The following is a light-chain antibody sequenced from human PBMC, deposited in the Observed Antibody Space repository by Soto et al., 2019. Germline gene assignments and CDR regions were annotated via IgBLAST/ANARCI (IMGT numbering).Light chain of an antibody. CDR1: SSNIGSNI. J-gene: IGLJ3*02. Sequence: QSVVTQPPSASGTPGQRVTISCSGSSSNIGSNIVNWYQQLPGAAPKLLIYNNNQRPSGVPDRFSGSKSGTSASLAISGHQSEDEADYYCAAWDDSLNGVMFGGGTKLTVL. CDR2: NNN. V-gene: IGLV1-44*01. CDR3: AAWDDSLNGVM.